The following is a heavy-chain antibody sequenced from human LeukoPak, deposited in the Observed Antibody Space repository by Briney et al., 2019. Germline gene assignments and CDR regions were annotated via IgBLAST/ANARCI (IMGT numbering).Heavy chain of an antibody. V-gene: IGHV4-34*01. Sequence: SDTLSLTCAVYGGSFSGYYWSWIRQPPGKGLECIGEINHSGSTNYNPSLKSRVTISVDTSKNQFSLKLSSVTAADTAVYYCARRGRGLRYYYDSSGYYLFDYWGQGTLVTVSS. CDR3: ARRGRGLRYYYDSSGYYLFDY. CDR2: INHSGST. J-gene: IGHJ4*02. CDR1: GGSFSGYY. D-gene: IGHD3-22*01.